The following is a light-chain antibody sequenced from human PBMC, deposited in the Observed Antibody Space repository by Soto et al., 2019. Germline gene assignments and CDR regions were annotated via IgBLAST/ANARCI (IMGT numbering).Light chain of an antibody. CDR1: SSNIGSNY. Sequence: QSVLTQPPSASGTPGQRVTISCSGSSSNIGSNYVYWYQQLPGTAPKLLIYRNNQRPSGVPDRFSGSKSGTSASLAISGLRSEDEADYYCEAWDDSLSAGYVFGTGTKVTVL. V-gene: IGLV1-47*01. J-gene: IGLJ1*01. CDR3: EAWDDSLSAGYV. CDR2: RNN.